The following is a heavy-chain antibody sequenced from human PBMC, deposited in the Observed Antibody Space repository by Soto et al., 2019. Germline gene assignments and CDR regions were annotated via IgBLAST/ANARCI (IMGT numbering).Heavy chain of an antibody. J-gene: IGHJ5*02. CDR1: GGTFNSFS. V-gene: IGHV1-69*06. CDR2: IIPMSGRP. Sequence: QVQLVQSGAEVKTPGSSVWVSCKASGGTFNSFSIDWVRQAPGQGFEWMGGIIPMSGRPNYAQRFQGRVTFSADKSTNTVYMEVNSLTYEDTAVYYCTRRGHQSANWFDPWGQGTLVTVSS. CDR3: TRRGHQSANWFDP.